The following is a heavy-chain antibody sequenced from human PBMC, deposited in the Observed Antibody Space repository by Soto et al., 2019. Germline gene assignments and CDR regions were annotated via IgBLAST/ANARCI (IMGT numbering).Heavy chain of an antibody. V-gene: IGHV4-59*11. CDR3: ARTYYDFWSGPPGAFDP. Sequence: SETPSLTCPVXSNSISILHSSRLRQPPGKGLEWIGYIYYSGSTNQXXXIXXXXXXXXDTSXNQFSLKLSSVTAADTAVYYCARTYYDFWSGPPGAFDPWGQGPLGTVS. D-gene: IGHD3-3*01. CDR2: IYYSGST. CDR1: SNSISILH. J-gene: IGHJ5*02.